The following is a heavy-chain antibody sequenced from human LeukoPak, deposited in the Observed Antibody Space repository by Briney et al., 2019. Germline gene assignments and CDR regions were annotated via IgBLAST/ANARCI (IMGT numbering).Heavy chain of an antibody. Sequence: GASVKVSCTASGYIFNNYDLNWVRQAPGQGLEWMGWINPRGGNAGSAKSFQGRITMTRDISITTAYMELTSLRSDDTAIYYCARVAMVRGVVSYKFGMDVWGQGTTVIVSS. V-gene: IGHV1-8*01. J-gene: IGHJ6*02. CDR3: ARVAMVRGVVSYKFGMDV. D-gene: IGHD3-10*01. CDR1: GYIFNNYD. CDR2: INPRGGNA.